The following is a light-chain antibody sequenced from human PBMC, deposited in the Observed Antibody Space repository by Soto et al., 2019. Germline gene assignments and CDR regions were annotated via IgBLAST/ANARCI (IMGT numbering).Light chain of an antibody. CDR3: QQRNSWPPWT. J-gene: IGKJ1*01. V-gene: IGKV3-11*01. CDR1: QSISTY. Sequence: IVLTQSPATLSLSPGETATLSCRASQSISTYLAWYQQKPGQAPRLLIYDALYRATAIPARFSGSGSGTDFALTISGLEPEDSAVYYCQQRNSWPPWTFGQGTKVEIK. CDR2: DAL.